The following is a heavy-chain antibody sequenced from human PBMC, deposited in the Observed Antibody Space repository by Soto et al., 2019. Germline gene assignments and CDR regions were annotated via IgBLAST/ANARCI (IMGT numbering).Heavy chain of an antibody. D-gene: IGHD2-2*01. Sequence: GGSLRLSCAASGFIFSTYTMHWVRQAPGKGLEWVTVISYDGSNEYYADSVKGRFTISRDNSKNTLYLQMNSLRVEDTALYYCARDPVVVVPDARGPPYGMDVWGQGTTVTVYS. V-gene: IGHV3-30-3*01. J-gene: IGHJ6*02. CDR2: ISYDGSNE. CDR1: GFIFSTYT. CDR3: ARDPVVVVPDARGPPYGMDV.